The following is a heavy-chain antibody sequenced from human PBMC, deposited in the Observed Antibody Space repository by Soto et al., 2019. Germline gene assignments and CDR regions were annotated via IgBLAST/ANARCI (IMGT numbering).Heavy chain of an antibody. CDR1: GFTFSGFG. Sequence: QVQLVESGGGVVQPGTSLRLSCEASGFTFSGFGMHWVRQAPGKGLEWVAVIWYDGSKKYYADCVKGRFTISRDNSKNALYLQRNSLRAEDTAVYYCARGRGGSYGGNSAHFDIWGQGTLVTVS. V-gene: IGHV3-33*01. CDR3: ARGRGGSYGGNSAHFDI. CDR2: IWYDGSKK. J-gene: IGHJ3*02. D-gene: IGHD4-17*01.